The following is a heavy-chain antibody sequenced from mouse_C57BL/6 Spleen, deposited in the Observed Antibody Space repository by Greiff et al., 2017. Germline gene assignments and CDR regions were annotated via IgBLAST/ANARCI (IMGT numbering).Heavy chain of an antibody. D-gene: IGHD1-1*01. V-gene: IGHV1-61*01. Sequence: VQLQQPGAELVRPGSSVKLSCKASGYTFTSYWMDWVKQRPGQGLEWIGNIYPSDSETHYNQKFKDKATLTVDKSSSTAYMQLSSLTSEDSAVYYCARWPVGDYWGQGTTLTVSS. CDR2: IYPSDSET. J-gene: IGHJ2*01. CDR3: ARWPVGDY. CDR1: GYTFTSYW.